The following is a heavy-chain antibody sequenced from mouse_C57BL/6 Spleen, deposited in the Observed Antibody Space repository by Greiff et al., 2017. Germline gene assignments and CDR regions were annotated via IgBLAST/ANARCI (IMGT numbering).Heavy chain of an antibody. CDR2: IWGDGST. CDR1: GFSLTSYG. Sequence: VQLVESGPGLVAPSQSLSITCTVSGFSLTSYGVSWVRQPPGKGLEWLGVIWGDGSTNYHSALISSLSISKDNSKSQVFLKLNSLQTDDTASYFWAKRGYYYSGWDFGGWGTRTTGTGSA. J-gene: IGHJ1*03. CDR3: AKRGYYYSGWDFGG. D-gene: IGHD1-1*01. V-gene: IGHV2-3*01.